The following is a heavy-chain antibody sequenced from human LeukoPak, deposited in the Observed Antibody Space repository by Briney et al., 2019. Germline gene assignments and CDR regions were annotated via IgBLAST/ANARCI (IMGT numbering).Heavy chain of an antibody. V-gene: IGHV4-59*11. Sequence: SETLSLTCTVPGGSISSHYWSWIRQPPGKGLEWIGYIYYSGSTNYNPSLKSRVTISVDTSKNQFSLKLSSVAAADTAVYYCARFGIAVASDYWGQGTLVTVSS. CDR3: ARFGIAVASDY. D-gene: IGHD6-19*01. CDR2: IYYSGST. J-gene: IGHJ4*02. CDR1: GGSISSHY.